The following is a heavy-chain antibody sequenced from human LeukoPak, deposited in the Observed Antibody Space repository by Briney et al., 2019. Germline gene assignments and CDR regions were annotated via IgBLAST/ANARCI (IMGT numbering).Heavy chain of an antibody. CDR1: GGSISNYY. Sequence: SETLSLTCTVSGGSISNYYWTWIRQPPGKGLEWIGYIYYSGSTYYNPSLKSRVTISVDTSKNQFSLKLTSVTAADTAVYYCARSARSVGSSWYFDYWGQGTLVTVSS. CDR3: ARSARSVGSSWYFDY. D-gene: IGHD6-13*01. J-gene: IGHJ4*02. CDR2: IYYSGST. V-gene: IGHV4-59*08.